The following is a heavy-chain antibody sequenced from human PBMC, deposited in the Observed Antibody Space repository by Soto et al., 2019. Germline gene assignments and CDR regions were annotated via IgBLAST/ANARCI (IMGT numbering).Heavy chain of an antibody. V-gene: IGHV4-34*01. CDR2: INHSGST. Sequence: QVQLQQWGAGLLKPSETLSLTCAVYGGSFSGYYWSWIRQPPGKGLEWIGEINHSGSTNYNPSLKSRVTISVDKSNTQFSLKLSSVTAADTAVYYCARRRSGLRPFDYWGQGTLVTVSS. J-gene: IGHJ4*02. CDR3: ARRRSGLRPFDY. D-gene: IGHD5-12*01. CDR1: GGSFSGYY.